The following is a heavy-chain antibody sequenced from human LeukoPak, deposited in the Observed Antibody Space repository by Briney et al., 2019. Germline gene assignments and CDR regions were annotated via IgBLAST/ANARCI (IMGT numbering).Heavy chain of an antibody. J-gene: IGHJ6*02. V-gene: IGHV3-11*01. Sequence: GGSLRLSCAASGFTFSDYYMSWIRQAPGKGLEWVSYIISSGSTIYYADSVKGRFTISRDNAKNSLYLQMNSLRAEDTAVYYCARGGGFGYSYGSGDGMDVWGQGTTVTVSS. CDR1: GFTFSDYY. D-gene: IGHD5-18*01. CDR2: IISSGSTI. CDR3: ARGGGFGYSYGSGDGMDV.